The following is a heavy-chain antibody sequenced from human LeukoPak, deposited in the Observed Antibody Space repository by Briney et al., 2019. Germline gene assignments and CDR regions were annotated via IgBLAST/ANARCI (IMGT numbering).Heavy chain of an antibody. CDR2: INPTSGGT. V-gene: IGHV1-2*02. CDR3: ARGQVESPPSWLYYFDY. D-gene: IGHD2-2*02. J-gene: IGHJ4*02. Sequence: ASVEVSCKASGYTFTAYYMHWIRQAPGQGLEWMGWINPTSGGTHYAQKFQGRVTLTRDTSINTAYMELTRLRSDDTAVYYRARGQVESPPSWLYYFDYWGQGTLVTVSS. CDR1: GYTFTAYY.